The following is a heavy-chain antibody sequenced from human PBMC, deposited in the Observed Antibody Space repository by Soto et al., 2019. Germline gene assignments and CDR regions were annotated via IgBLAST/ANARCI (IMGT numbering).Heavy chain of an antibody. CDR2: INAGNGNT. D-gene: IGHD6-19*01. J-gene: IGHJ4*02. CDR1: GYTFTGYA. Sequence: ASVKVSCKASGYTFTGYAMHWVRQAPGQRLEWMGWINAGNGNTKFSQKFQGRVTFTRDTSASTAYMELSSLRPEDTAVFYCARAVAVPADFDYWGQGTLVTVSS. V-gene: IGHV1-3*01. CDR3: ARAVAVPADFDY.